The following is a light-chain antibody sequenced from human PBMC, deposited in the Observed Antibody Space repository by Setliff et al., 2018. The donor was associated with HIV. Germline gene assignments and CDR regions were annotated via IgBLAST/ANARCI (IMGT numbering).Light chain of an antibody. V-gene: IGLV2-14*03. CDR1: NSDIGSHDY. CDR2: SVT. Sequence: QSALTQPASVSGSPGQSIPISCSGTNSDIGSHDYVSWYQQHPGKAPKLIIFSVTYRPSGVSDRFSGSKSGNTASLTISGLQPEDEADYYCASHRDTNTLEVFGTGTKVTVL. J-gene: IGLJ1*01. CDR3: ASHRDTNTLEV.